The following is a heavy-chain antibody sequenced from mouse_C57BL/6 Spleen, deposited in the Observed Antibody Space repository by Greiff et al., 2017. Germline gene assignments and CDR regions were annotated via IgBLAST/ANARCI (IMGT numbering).Heavy chain of an antibody. J-gene: IGHJ4*01. D-gene: IGHD1-1*01. V-gene: IGHV1-69*01. CDR3: ARARYYGSIFYAMDY. Sequence: QVQLQQPGAELVMPGASVKLSCKASGYTFTSYWMHWVKQRPGQGLEWIGEIDPSDSYTNYNQKFKGKSTLTVDKSSSTAYMQLSSLTSEDSAVYYCARARYYGSIFYAMDYWGQGTSVTVSS. CDR2: IDPSDSYT. CDR1: GYTFTSYW.